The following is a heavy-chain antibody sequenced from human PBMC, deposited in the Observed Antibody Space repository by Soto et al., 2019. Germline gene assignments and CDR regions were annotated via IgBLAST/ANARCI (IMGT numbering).Heavy chain of an antibody. V-gene: IGHV1-46*02. J-gene: IGHJ4*02. CDR1: GYIFHQYY. CDR3: AREGPMPAVGGY. D-gene: IGHD3-10*01. Sequence: QVLLVQSGAEVKKPGASLTVSCQASGYIFHQYYIHWVRQAPGQGLEWMGLINSGGGSSSYNQKFQGRVIMTRDTSTRTVYMELTSLTSEDTAVYYCAREGPMPAVGGYWGQGTLVTFSS. CDR2: INSGGGSS.